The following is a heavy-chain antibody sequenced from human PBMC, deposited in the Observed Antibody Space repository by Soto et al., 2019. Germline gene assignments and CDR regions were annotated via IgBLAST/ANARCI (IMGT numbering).Heavy chain of an antibody. CDR1: GFSLSTSGVG. Sequence: QITLKEPGPTLVKPTQTLTLTCTFSGFSLSTSGVGVGWIRQPPGKALEWLALIYWDDDKRYSPSLKSRLTITKDTSKNQVVLTMTNMDPVDTATYYCAHRRVGRVEYYFDYWGQGTLVTVSS. CDR2: IYWDDDK. J-gene: IGHJ4*02. D-gene: IGHD3-10*01. V-gene: IGHV2-5*02. CDR3: AHRRVGRVEYYFDY.